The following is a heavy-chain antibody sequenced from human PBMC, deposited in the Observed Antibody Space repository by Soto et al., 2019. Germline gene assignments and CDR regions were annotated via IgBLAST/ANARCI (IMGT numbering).Heavy chain of an antibody. V-gene: IGHV3-23*01. CDR1: GFTFSSYA. Sequence: EVQLLESGGGLVQPGGSLRLSCAASGFTFSSYAMSWVRQAPGKGLEWVSSISGSGGNAYYADSVKGRFSISRDNSKNTLRLQMNSLRADDTAVYYCAKDGASGSYPPYYYSGIDVWGQGTTVTVSS. J-gene: IGHJ6*02. D-gene: IGHD1-26*01. CDR3: AKDGASGSYPPYYYSGIDV. CDR2: ISGSGGNA.